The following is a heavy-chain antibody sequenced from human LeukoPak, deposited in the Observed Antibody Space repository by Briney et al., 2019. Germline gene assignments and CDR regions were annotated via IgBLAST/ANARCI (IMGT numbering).Heavy chain of an antibody. D-gene: IGHD6-13*01. V-gene: IGHV4-39*01. CDR3: AKYESGTMLDY. CDR1: GDSFSRNNYY. Sequence: SETLSLTCTISGDSFSRNNYYWGLIRQPPGKGLEWIGTAYYNGNTQYNPSLKSRVTLSGDASKHQFSLRLRSVTAADTAVYYCAKYESGTMLDYWGQGILVTVFS. CDR2: AYYNGNT. J-gene: IGHJ4*02.